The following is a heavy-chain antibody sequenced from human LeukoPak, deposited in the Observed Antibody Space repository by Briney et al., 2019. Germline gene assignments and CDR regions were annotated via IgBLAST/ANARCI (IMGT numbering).Heavy chain of an antibody. CDR1: GFTFSSYA. Sequence: GGSLRLSCAASGFTFSSYAMHWVRQAPGKGLEWVAVISYDGSNKYYADSVKGRFTISRDNSKNTLYLQMNSLRAEDTAVYYCARAAERIAVAGTIDYWGQGTLVTVS. V-gene: IGHV3-30-3*01. D-gene: IGHD6-19*01. CDR2: ISYDGSNK. CDR3: ARAAERIAVAGTIDY. J-gene: IGHJ4*02.